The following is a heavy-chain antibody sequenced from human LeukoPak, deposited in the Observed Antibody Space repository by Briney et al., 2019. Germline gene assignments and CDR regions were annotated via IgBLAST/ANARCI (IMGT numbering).Heavy chain of an antibody. CDR2: ISSSSSYI. CDR1: GFTFSSYS. D-gene: IGHD6-25*01. CDR3: ARDVRQRGFDY. J-gene: IGHJ4*02. V-gene: IGHV3-21*01. Sequence: GGSLRLSCAASGFTFSSYSMSWVRQAPGKGLEWVSSISSSSSYIYYADSVKGRFTISGDNAKNSLYLQMNSLRAEDTAVYYCARDVRQRGFDYWGQGTLVTVSS.